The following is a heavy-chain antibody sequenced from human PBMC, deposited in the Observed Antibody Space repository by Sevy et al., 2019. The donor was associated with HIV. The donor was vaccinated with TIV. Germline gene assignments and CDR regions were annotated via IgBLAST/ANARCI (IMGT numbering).Heavy chain of an antibody. CDR2: ISSSSSTI. CDR3: ARDLPIVAGYYYYGMDV. V-gene: IGHV3-48*01. J-gene: IGHJ6*02. Sequence: GGSLRLSCAASGFTFSSYSMNWVRQAPGKGLEWVSYISSSSSTIYYADSVKGRFTISRDNAKNSLYLQMNSLRAEDTAVYYCARDLPIVAGYYYYGMDVWGQGTKVTVSS. D-gene: IGHD2-21*01. CDR1: GFTFSSYS.